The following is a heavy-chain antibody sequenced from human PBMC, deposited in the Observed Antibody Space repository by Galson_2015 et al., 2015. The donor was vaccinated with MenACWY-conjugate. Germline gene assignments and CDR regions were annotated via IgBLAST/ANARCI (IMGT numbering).Heavy chain of an antibody. Sequence: SLRLSCAVSGFTFRQYAMSWVRRAPGTGLEWVAIISDSGAATHYIDSVKGRFTISRDNPKSTLYLQMSRLRAEDTALYYCAKDVYMDVWGKGTTVSVSS. V-gene: IGHV3-23*01. CDR2: ISDSGAAT. CDR1: GFTFRQYA. CDR3: AKDVYMDV. J-gene: IGHJ6*03.